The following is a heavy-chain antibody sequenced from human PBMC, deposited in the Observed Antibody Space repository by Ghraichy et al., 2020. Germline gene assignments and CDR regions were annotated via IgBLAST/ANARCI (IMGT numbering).Heavy chain of an antibody. CDR3: ARKGDGYYFDY. CDR1: GDSISSGGFY. CDR2: IYYSGST. V-gene: IGHV4-31*03. J-gene: IGHJ4*02. Sequence: SETLSLTCTVSGDSISSGGFYWSWIRQHPGKGLEWIGYIYYSGSTYYNPSLRSRVTISVDMSENQFSLKLNSVTAADTAVYYCARKGDGYYFDYWGQGTLVTVSS.